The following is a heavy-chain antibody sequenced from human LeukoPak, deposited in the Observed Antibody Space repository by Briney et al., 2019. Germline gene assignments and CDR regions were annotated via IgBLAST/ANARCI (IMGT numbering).Heavy chain of an antibody. CDR1: GYTFTSNY. J-gene: IGHJ4*02. CDR3: VRDQRGSHFDY. V-gene: IGHV1-46*01. CDR2: ISPSGGST. D-gene: IGHD1-26*01. Sequence: ASVKVSCKAFGYTFTSNYMHWVRQAPGQGPEWMGVISPSGGSTTYAQKFQGRVTLTRDMSTSTDYLELSSLRSEDTAVYYCVRDQRGSHFDYWGQGTLVTVSS.